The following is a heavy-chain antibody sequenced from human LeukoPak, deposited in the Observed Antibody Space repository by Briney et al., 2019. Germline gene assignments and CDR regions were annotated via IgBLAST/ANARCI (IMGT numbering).Heavy chain of an antibody. CDR2: IRNNGGTT. Sequence: GGSLRLSCAASGFGFSNYDMNWVRQAPGMGLEWVSTIRNNGGTTHYAGSVRGRVTISSDNSKNKLSLQMNSLRAEDTALYYCDVRRSSNWYDYWGQGIRVIVTS. CDR1: GFGFSNYD. V-gene: IGHV3-23*01. CDR3: DVRRSSNWYDY. J-gene: IGHJ5*01. D-gene: IGHD6-19*01.